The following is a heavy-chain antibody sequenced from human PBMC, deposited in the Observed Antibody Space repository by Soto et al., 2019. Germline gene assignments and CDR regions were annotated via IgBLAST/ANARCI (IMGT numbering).Heavy chain of an antibody. V-gene: IGHV3-23*01. J-gene: IGHJ4*02. CDR3: AKATLRVVHPLVFDY. CDR1: GFTFSSYA. Sequence: GGSLRLSCAVSGFTFSSYAMNWVRQAPGKGLEWISVISGSGGATYFADSVKGRFVISRDNSKNTLYLQMNSLRAEDTAIYYCAKATLRVVHPLVFDYWGQGSLVTVSS. CDR2: ISGSGGAT. D-gene: IGHD3-3*01.